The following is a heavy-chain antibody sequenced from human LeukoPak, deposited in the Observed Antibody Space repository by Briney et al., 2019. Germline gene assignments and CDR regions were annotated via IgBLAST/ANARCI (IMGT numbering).Heavy chain of an antibody. CDR1: GFTFSNYW. Sequence: GGSLRLSCAASGFTFSNYWMSWVRQAPGKGLEWVANIKGDGSEKNYVDSVKGRFTISRDNAKNSLYLQMNSLRVEDTAVYYCAKAPGHCSSTFCYTNYWGRGTLVTVSS. J-gene: IGHJ4*02. V-gene: IGHV3-7*01. CDR3: AKAPGHCSSTFCYTNY. D-gene: IGHD2-2*02. CDR2: IKGDGSEK.